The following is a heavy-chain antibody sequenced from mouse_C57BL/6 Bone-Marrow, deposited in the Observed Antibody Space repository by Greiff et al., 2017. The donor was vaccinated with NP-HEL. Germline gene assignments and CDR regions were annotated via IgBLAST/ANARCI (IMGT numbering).Heavy chain of an antibody. J-gene: IGHJ2*01. D-gene: IGHD4-1*01. CDR3: ARNWDDY. CDR2: ISSGGSYT. CDR1: GFTFSSYG. Sequence: EVMLVESGGDLVKPGGSLKLSCAASGFTFSSYGMSWVRQTPDKRLEWVATISSGGSYTYYPDSVKGRFTISRDNAKNTLYLQMSSLKSEDTAMYYCARNWDDYWGQGTTLTVSS. V-gene: IGHV5-6*01.